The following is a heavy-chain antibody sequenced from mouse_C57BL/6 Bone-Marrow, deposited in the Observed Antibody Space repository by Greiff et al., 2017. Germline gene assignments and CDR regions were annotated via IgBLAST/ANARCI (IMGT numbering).Heavy chain of an antibody. V-gene: IGHV1-5*01. Sequence: VQLKDSGTVLARPGASVKMSCKTSGYTFTSYWMHWVKQRPGQGLEWIGAIYPGNSDTSYNQKFKGKAKLTAVTSASTAYMELSSLTNEDSAVYYCTRGSIDYEYDVGAMDYWGQGTSVTVSS. CDR2: IYPGNSDT. D-gene: IGHD2-4*01. J-gene: IGHJ4*01. CDR1: GYTFTSYW. CDR3: TRGSIDYEYDVGAMDY.